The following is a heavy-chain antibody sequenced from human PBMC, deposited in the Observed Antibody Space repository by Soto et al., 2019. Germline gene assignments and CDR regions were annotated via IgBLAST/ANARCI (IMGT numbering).Heavy chain of an antibody. CDR1: GYTFTSYY. Sequence: GASVKVSCKASGYTFTSYYMHWVRQAPGQGLEWMGIINPSDGSTSYAQKFQGRVTMTRDTSTNTVYMELSSLRSEDTAVYYCARDVANWGRPTAFDIWGQGKMVTVSS. J-gene: IGHJ3*02. V-gene: IGHV1-46*01. D-gene: IGHD7-27*01. CDR3: ARDVANWGRPTAFDI. CDR2: INPSDGST.